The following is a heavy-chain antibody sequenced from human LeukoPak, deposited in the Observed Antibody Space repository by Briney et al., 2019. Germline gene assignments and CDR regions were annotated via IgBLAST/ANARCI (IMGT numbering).Heavy chain of an antibody. CDR2: IYHSGGA. J-gene: IGHJ4*02. CDR1: GASIDSHSW. CDR3: AYNRNFALDN. V-gene: IGHV4-4*02. D-gene: IGHD1-14*01. Sequence: SGTLSLTCAVSGASIDSHSWWSWVRQPPGKGLEWIGEIYHSGGANYKPSLKSRVTMSVDTSKNHFSLKLTSVTVADTAVYYCAYNRNFALDNWGQGTLVTVSS.